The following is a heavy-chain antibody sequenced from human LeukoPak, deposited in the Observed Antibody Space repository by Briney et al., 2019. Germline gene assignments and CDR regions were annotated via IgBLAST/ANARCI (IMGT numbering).Heavy chain of an antibody. V-gene: IGHV3-30-3*01. CDR3: ARGTAAGSFDY. CDR2: ISYDGSNK. J-gene: IGHJ4*02. Sequence: GGSLRLSCAASGFIFNSYSMNWVRQAPGKGLEWVAVISYDGSNKYYADSVKGRFTISRDNSKNTLYLQMNSLRAEDTAVYYCARGTAAGSFDYWGQGTLVTVSS. CDR1: GFIFNSYS. D-gene: IGHD6-13*01.